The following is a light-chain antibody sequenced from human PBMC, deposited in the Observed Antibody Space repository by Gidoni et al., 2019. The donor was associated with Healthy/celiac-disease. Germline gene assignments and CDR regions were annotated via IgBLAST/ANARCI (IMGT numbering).Light chain of an antibody. V-gene: IGKV3-20*01. J-gene: IGKJ1*01. CDR3: QQYGSSPPWT. CDR2: GAS. CDR1: QSVSSSY. Sequence: EIVLPQSPGTLSLSPGERATLSCRASQSVSSSYLAWYQQKPGQAPGLLIYGASSRATGIPDRFSGSGSGTDFTLTISRLEPEDFAVYYCQQYGSSPPWTFGQGTKVEIK.